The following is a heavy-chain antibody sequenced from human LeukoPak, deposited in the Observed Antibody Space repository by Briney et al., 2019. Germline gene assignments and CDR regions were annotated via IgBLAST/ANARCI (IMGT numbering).Heavy chain of an antibody. CDR3: ARTRDILTGYFLDY. Sequence: SETLSLTCAVYGGSFSGYYWSWIRQPPGKGLEWIGEINHSGSTNYNPSLKSRVTISVDTSKNQFSLKLSSVTAADTAVYYCARTRDILTGYFLDYWGQGTLVTVSS. CDR2: INHSGST. J-gene: IGHJ4*02. V-gene: IGHV4-34*01. D-gene: IGHD3-9*01. CDR1: GGSFSGYY.